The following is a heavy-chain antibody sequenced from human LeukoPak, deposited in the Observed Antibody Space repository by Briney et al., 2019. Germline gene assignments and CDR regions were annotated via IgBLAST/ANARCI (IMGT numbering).Heavy chain of an antibody. J-gene: IGHJ4*02. CDR1: GFTFSSYD. V-gene: IGHV3-13*01. CDR2: IGTAGDI. Sequence: GGSLRLSCAASGFTFSSYDMHWVRQATGKGLEWVSGIGTAGDIYYPGSVKGRFTISRDNAKNSLYLQMNSLRAEDTAVYYCARDPVGVRYSSGPGAKFDYWGQGTLVTVSS. D-gene: IGHD6-19*01. CDR3: ARDPVGVRYSSGPGAKFDY.